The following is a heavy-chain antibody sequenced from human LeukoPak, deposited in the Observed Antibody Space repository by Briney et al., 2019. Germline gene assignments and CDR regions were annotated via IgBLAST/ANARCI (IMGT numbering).Heavy chain of an antibody. Sequence: SQTLSLTCAVSGGSISSGGYSWSWIRQPPGKGLEWIGYIYHSGSTYYNPSLKSRVTISVDTSKNQFSLKLSSVTAADTAVYYCARGRIVLMVYAIGFDYWGQGTLVTVSS. J-gene: IGHJ4*02. D-gene: IGHD2-8*01. CDR3: ARGRIVLMVYAIGFDY. CDR2: IYHSGST. V-gene: IGHV4-30-2*01. CDR1: GGSISSGGYS.